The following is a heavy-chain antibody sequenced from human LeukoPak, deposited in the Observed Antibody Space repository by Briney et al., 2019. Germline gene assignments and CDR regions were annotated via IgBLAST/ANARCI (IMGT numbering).Heavy chain of an antibody. V-gene: IGHV3-33*01. J-gene: IGHJ4*02. CDR1: GFTFSTYG. CDR3: ARFAGYSSSWPLDY. Sequence: PGRSLRLSCAASGFTFSTYGMHWVRQAPGKGLEWGAVIWYDGSNKYYADSVKGRFTISRDNSKNTLYLQMNSLRAEDTAVYYCARFAGYSSSWPLDYWGQGTLVTVS. CDR2: IWYDGSNK. D-gene: IGHD6-13*01.